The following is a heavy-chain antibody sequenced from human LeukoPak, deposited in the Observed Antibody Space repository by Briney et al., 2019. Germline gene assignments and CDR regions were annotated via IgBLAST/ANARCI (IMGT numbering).Heavy chain of an antibody. CDR3: AREDSSTSCRGAFGYCSGGSPDY. CDR2: IKQDGSEK. V-gene: IGHV3-7*01. Sequence: GGSLRLSCAASGFTFSSYWMSWVRQAPGKGLEWVANIKQDGSEKYYVDSVKGRFTISRDNAKNSLYLQMNSLRAEDTAVYYCAREDSSTSCRGAFGYCSGGSPDYWGQGTLVTVSS. CDR1: GFTFSSYW. J-gene: IGHJ4*02. D-gene: IGHD2-15*01.